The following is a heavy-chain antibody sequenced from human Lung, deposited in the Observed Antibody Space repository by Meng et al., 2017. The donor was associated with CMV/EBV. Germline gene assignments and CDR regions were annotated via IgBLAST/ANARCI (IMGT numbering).Heavy chain of an antibody. CDR3: ASGTPGRSYCDY. V-gene: IGHV1-18*01. D-gene: IGHD2-15*01. CDR1: GYTFGSYG. J-gene: IGHJ4*02. Sequence: VHLLQSVPEVKKPGAAVRVSCKASGYTFGSYGICWVRQAPGQGLEWMGWFVNYVDTYPAPKFQGRVTMTTDTHTNTAFMELRSLTSDDTAVYYCASGTPGRSYCDYWGQGTLVTVSS. CDR2: FVNYVDT.